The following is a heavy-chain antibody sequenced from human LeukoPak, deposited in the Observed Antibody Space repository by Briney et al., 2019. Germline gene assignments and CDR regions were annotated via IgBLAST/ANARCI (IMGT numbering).Heavy chain of an antibody. CDR1: GVSISSGDYY. D-gene: IGHD4-23*01. V-gene: IGHV4-61*08. Sequence: SETLSLTCTVSGVSISSGDYYWSWIRQHPGKGLEWIGYIYYSGSTNYNPSLKSRVTISVDTSKNQFSLKLSSVTAADTAVYYCAVDYGGNSPYLSAFDIWGQGTMVTVSS. J-gene: IGHJ3*02. CDR2: IYYSGST. CDR3: AVDYGGNSPYLSAFDI.